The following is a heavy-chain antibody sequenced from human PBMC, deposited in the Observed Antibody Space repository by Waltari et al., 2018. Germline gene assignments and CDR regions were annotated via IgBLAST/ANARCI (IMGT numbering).Heavy chain of an antibody. V-gene: IGHV4-38-2*01. CDR3: ARNRGYCSGGSCQNWFDP. CDR1: GYSISSGYY. CDR2: IYHTGSA. D-gene: IGHD2-15*01. J-gene: IGHJ5*02. Sequence: QVQLQESGPGLVKPSETLSLTCAVSGYSISSGYYWGWIRQPPGKGLEWIGSIYHTGSAYYNPSLKSRVTISVDTSKNQFSLKLNSVTAADTAVYYCARNRGYCSGGSCQNWFDPWGQGTLVTVSS.